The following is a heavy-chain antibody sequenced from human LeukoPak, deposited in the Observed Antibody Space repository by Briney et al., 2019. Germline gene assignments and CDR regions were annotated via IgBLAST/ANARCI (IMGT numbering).Heavy chain of an antibody. J-gene: IGHJ5*02. CDR1: GYTFTGYY. CDR2: INPNSGGT. V-gene: IGHV1-2*02. Sequence: ASVKVSXKASGYTFTGYYMHWVRQAPGQGLEWIGWINPNSGGTNYAQKFQGRVTMTRDTSISTAYMELSRLRSDDTAVYYCARDASEPGVVVVPAASYNWFDPWGQGTLVTVSS. D-gene: IGHD2-2*01. CDR3: ARDASEPGVVVVPAASYNWFDP.